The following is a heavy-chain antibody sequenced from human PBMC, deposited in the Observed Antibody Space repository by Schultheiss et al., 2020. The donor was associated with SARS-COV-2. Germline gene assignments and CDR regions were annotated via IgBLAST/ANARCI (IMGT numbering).Heavy chain of an antibody. V-gene: IGHV1-18*01. CDR2: INPNSGGT. D-gene: IGHD2-2*01. CDR3: ARTVSRGYCSSTSCHAFDI. Sequence: ALVKVSCKASGGTFSSYPISWVRQAPGQGLEWMGWINPNSGGTNYAQKFQGRVTMTTDTSTSTAYMELRSLRSDDTAVYYCARTVSRGYCSSTSCHAFDIWGQGTMVTVSS. CDR1: GGTFSSYP. J-gene: IGHJ3*02.